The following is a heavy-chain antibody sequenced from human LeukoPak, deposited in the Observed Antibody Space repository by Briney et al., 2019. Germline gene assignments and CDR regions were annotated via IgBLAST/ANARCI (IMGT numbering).Heavy chain of an antibody. J-gene: IGHJ3*02. V-gene: IGHV3-7*01. Sequence: PGGSLRLSCAASGFAFESYWMSWVRQAPGKGLEWVANIKQDGSEKYYVDSVKGRFTISRDNAKNSLYMQMNSLRAEDTAVYYCARGSTGIWGQGTMVTVSS. CDR1: GFAFESYW. CDR2: IKQDGSEK. CDR3: ARGSTGI. D-gene: IGHD2-8*02.